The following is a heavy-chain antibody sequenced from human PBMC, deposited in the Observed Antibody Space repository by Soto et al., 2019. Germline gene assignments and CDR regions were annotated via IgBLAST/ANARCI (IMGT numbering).Heavy chain of an antibody. CDR3: ARDGPYYYASRMDV. D-gene: IGHD3-10*01. CDR1: GIRVSSIY. Sequence: EVQLVESGGGLVQPGGSLRLSCAASGIRVSSIYMTWVRQAPGKALEWVSVLHSGGDRYYANSVKGRFTISRHDSTNTLFLQMNSLTPEATAGYYWARDGPYYYASRMDVWGQGATVTVSS. CDR2: LHSGGDR. V-gene: IGHV3-53*04. J-gene: IGHJ6*02.